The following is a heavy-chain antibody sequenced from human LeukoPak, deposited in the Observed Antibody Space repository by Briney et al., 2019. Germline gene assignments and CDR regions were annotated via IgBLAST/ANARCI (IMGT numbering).Heavy chain of an antibody. CDR3: ARDPGITAYCGGDCYSHFDY. CDR2: INPSGGST. D-gene: IGHD2-21*02. CDR1: GYTFSAFY. V-gene: IGHV1-46*01. Sequence: ASVKVSCKTSGYTFSAFYMHWVRQAPGQGPEWMGIINPSGGSTSYAQKFQGRVTMTRDTSTSTVYMELSSLRSEDTAVYYCARDPGITAYCGGDCYSHFDYWGQGTLVTVSS. J-gene: IGHJ4*02.